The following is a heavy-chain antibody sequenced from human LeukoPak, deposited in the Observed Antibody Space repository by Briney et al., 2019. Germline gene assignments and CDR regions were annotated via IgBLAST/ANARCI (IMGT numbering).Heavy chain of an antibody. J-gene: IGHJ4*02. D-gene: IGHD1-1*01. CDR2: IYYSGST. V-gene: IGHV4-31*03. CDR3: AGGELEAFDY. CDR1: GGSISSGGYY. Sequence: SETLSLTCTVSGGSISSGGYYWSWIRQHPGKGLEWIGYIYYSGSTYYNPSLKSRVTISVDTSKNQFSLKLSSVTAADTAVYYCAGGELEAFDYWGQGTLVTVSS.